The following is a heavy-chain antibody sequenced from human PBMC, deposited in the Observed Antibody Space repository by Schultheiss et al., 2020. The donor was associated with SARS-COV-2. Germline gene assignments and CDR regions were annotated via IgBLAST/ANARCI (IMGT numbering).Heavy chain of an antibody. V-gene: IGHV3-15*06. CDR3: TTLGGSCTNGICSYYFYGMDL. CDR1: GFTFSTYA. J-gene: IGHJ6*02. D-gene: IGHD2-8*01. CDR2: IKSKLDGGTT. Sequence: GGSLRLSCEASGFTFSTYAMSWVRQSPGKGLEWVGHIKSKLDGGTTHYAAPVEGRFTISRDDSKSTLYLQMNSLKTEDTAVYYCTTLGGSCTNGICSYYFYGMDLWGHGTTVTVSS.